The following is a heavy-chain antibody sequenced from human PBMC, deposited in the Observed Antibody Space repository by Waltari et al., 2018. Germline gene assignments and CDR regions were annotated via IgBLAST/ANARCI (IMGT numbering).Heavy chain of an antibody. D-gene: IGHD3-10*01. V-gene: IGHV4-39*01. CDR2: VGYRGTS. Sequence: QLHLQESGPGLVKPSETLSLTCSVPGGSIIADTFYWGWVRQSPGKGLEWIGIVGYRGTSFHIPSFRSRVNRSIDKSKNQFSLRLTSVTAADTALYYCARHVHSPTMVAIYYYYMDVWGKGTTVTVSS. CDR1: GGSIIADTFY. J-gene: IGHJ6*03. CDR3: ARHVHSPTMVAIYYYYMDV.